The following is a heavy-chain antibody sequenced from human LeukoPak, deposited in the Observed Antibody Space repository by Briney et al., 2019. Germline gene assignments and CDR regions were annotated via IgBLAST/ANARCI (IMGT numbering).Heavy chain of an antibody. Sequence: GASVKVSCKASGGTFSSYAISWVRQAPGQGLEWMGGIIPIFGTANYAQKFQGRVTITADESTSTAYMELSSLRSEDTAVYYCAREGRKLRWKPEGTFDYWGQGTLVTVSS. CDR2: IIPIFGTA. CDR3: AREGRKLRWKPEGTFDY. CDR1: GGTFSSYA. V-gene: IGHV1-69*13. J-gene: IGHJ4*02. D-gene: IGHD4-23*01.